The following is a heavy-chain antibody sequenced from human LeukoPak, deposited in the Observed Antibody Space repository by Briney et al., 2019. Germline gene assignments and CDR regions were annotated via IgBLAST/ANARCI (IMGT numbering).Heavy chain of an antibody. V-gene: IGHV3-74*01. Sequence: GGSLRLSCAASGFTFSYYWMHWGRHAPGKGLVWVSGINSDGGSTIYADSVKGRFTMSRDKAKNTLYVQMNSLRAEDTAVYYCARGYCSTTSCYTDWFDPWGQGTLVTVSS. CDR3: ARGYCSTTSCYTDWFDP. D-gene: IGHD2-2*02. CDR2: INSDGGST. CDR1: GFTFSYYW. J-gene: IGHJ5*02.